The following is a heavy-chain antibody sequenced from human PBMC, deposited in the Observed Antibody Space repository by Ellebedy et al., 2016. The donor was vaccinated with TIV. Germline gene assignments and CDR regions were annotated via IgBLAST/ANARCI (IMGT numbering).Heavy chain of an antibody. D-gene: IGHD5-18*01. CDR3: ATGPNSYGWGY. V-gene: IGHV3-74*01. Sequence: GESLKISCAASGFSFSGYALSWVRQAPGKGLVWVSRISPDGRGTSYADSVKGRFTISRDNAKNTMYLQMNRLRAEDTAVYYCATGPNSYGWGYWGQGTLVTVSS. CDR1: GFSFSGYA. J-gene: IGHJ4*02. CDR2: ISPDGRGT.